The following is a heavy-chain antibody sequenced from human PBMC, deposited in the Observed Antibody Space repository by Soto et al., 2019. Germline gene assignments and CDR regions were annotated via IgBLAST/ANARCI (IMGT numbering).Heavy chain of an antibody. V-gene: IGHV5-10-1*03. CDR3: ARRGDFDFPMDV. J-gene: IGHJ6*02. CDR2: IDPSDSYS. D-gene: IGHD3-9*01. Sequence: EVQLVQSGAEVKKPGESLRISCKGSGYSFTTYWISWVRQMPGKGLEWMGRIDPSDSYSNYSPSFQGHVTMSVDKSISTAYLEWSSLKASDTAMYYCARRGDFDFPMDVWGQGTTVTVS. CDR1: GYSFTTYW.